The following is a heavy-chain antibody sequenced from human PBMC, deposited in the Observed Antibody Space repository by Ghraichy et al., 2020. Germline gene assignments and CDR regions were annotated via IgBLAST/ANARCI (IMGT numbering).Heavy chain of an antibody. CDR3: ASPLGRNYYYGMDV. Sequence: LSLTCAASGFTFSSYGMHWVRQAPGKGLEWVAVIWYDGSNKYYADSVKGRFTISRDNSKNTLYLQMNSLRAEDTAVYYCASPLGRNYYYGMDVWGQGTTVTVSS. V-gene: IGHV3-33*01. J-gene: IGHJ6*02. CDR2: IWYDGSNK. CDR1: GFTFSSYG. D-gene: IGHD2-15*01.